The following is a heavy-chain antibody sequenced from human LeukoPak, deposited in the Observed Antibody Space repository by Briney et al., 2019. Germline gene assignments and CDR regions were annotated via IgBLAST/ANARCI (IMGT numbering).Heavy chain of an antibody. D-gene: IGHD3-10*02. Sequence: PSETLSLTCTVSGGSISSSSHYWGWGRQPPGRGLEWVGSIYYSGTTSYNTSLKSRDTIYVDTSKNQFSLKLSSVTAADTAVYYCVRWQSGSMFHPPWGQGTLVTVSS. CDR3: VRWQSGSMFHPP. CDR1: GGSISSSSHY. J-gene: IGHJ5*02. CDR2: IYYSGTT. V-gene: IGHV4-39*01.